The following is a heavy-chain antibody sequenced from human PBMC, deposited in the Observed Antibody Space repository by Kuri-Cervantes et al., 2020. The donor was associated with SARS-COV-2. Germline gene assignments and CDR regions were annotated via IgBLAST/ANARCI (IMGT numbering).Heavy chain of an antibody. V-gene: IGHV4-38-2*01. CDR3: ARQVGYNYYHDAFDI. CDR1: GYSISNGYY. Sequence: SETLSLTCAVSGYSISNGYYWGWIRQPPGKGLEWIGSIYHSGSTYYNPSLKSRVTISVDTSKNQFSLKLSSVTAADTAVYYCARQVGYNYYHDAFDIWGQGTMVTVSS. CDR2: IYHSGST. D-gene: IGHD5-24*01. J-gene: IGHJ3*02.